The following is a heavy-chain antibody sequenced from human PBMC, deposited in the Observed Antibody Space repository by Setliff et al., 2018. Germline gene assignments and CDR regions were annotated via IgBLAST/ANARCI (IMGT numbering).Heavy chain of an antibody. D-gene: IGHD3-10*01. Sequence: LSLSCGASGFSYSNDWVSWVRQAPGKGLEWLASINPHASEKYYADSVKGRFTISRDNAKNSLSLQMNNLRTEDTAVYYCFGAGTCSYWGQGTLVTVSS. V-gene: IGHV3-7*01. CDR2: INPHASEK. J-gene: IGHJ4*02. CDR1: GFSYSNDW. CDR3: FGAGTCSY.